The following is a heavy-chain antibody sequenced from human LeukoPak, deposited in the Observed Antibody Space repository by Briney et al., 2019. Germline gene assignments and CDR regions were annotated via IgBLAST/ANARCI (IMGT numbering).Heavy chain of an antibody. CDR1: VYSFTGYY. CDR3: AKDQNTGYANNRFDP. J-gene: IGHJ5*02. Sequence: GASVTVSCKASVYSFTGYYIHWVRQAPGQGLEWMGWINPNNGGTNFVQKFQGRVNMTRDTSISTAYMQLSRLRSDDTAIYYCAKDQNTGYANNRFDPWGQGTLVTVSS. CDR2: INPNNGGT. D-gene: IGHD5-12*01. V-gene: IGHV1-2*02.